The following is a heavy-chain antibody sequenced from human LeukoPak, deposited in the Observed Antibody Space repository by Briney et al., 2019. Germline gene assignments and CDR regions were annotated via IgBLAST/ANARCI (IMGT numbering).Heavy chain of an antibody. J-gene: IGHJ4*02. CDR2: ISYDGSNK. Sequence: PGGSLRLSCAASGFTFSSYGMHWVRQAPGKGLEWVAVISYDGSNKYYADSVKSRFTISRDNSKDTLYLQMNSLRAEDTAVYYCAKGTLIYYDSSGDYFDYWGQGTLVTVSS. CDR1: GFTFSSYG. CDR3: AKGTLIYYDSSGDYFDY. D-gene: IGHD3-22*01. V-gene: IGHV3-30*18.